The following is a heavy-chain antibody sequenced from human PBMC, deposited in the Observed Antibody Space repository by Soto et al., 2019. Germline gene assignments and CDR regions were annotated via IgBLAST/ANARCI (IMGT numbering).Heavy chain of an antibody. CDR2: IVVGSGNT. Sequence: QMQLVQSGPEVKKPGTSVKVSCKASGFTFTSSAVQWVRQARGQRLEWIGWIVVGSGNTNYAQKFQERVTITRDMSTSTAYMELSSLRSEDTAVYYCAAAPWTSYYYGMDVWGQGTTVTVSS. J-gene: IGHJ6*02. CDR1: GFTFTSSA. D-gene: IGHD5-12*01. CDR3: AAAPWTSYYYGMDV. V-gene: IGHV1-58*01.